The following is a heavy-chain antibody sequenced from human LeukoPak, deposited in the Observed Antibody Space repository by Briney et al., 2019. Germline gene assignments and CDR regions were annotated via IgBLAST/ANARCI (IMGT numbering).Heavy chain of an antibody. J-gene: IGHJ6*02. Sequence: GPLRLSCAASGFTFSSYEMNWVRQAPGKGLEWVSYISSSGSTIYYADSVKGRFTISRDNAKNSLYLQMNSLRAEDTAVYYCARDLGVDSYGYYGMDVWGQGTTVTVSS. CDR1: GFTFSSYE. D-gene: IGHD5-18*01. V-gene: IGHV3-48*03. CDR2: ISSSGSTI. CDR3: ARDLGVDSYGYYGMDV.